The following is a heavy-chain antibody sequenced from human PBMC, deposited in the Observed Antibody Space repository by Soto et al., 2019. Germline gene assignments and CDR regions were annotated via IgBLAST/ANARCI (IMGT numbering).Heavy chain of an antibody. V-gene: IGHV3-48*03. CDR1: GFTFSSHE. Sequence: EVQLVESGGGLVQPGGSLRLSCVASGFTFSSHEMNWVRQAPGKGLEWVSYISSSDSPIDYADSVRGRFTISRDNAKNSVILQMNSLRVEDTAVYYCVRSWGVYCSSTRCYSPWLDPWGQGTLVTVSS. J-gene: IGHJ5*02. D-gene: IGHD2-2*02. CDR2: ISSSDSPI. CDR3: VRSWGVYCSSTRCYSPWLDP.